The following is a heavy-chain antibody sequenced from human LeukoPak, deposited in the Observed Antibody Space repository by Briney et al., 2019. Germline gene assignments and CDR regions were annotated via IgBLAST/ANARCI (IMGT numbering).Heavy chain of an antibody. CDR3: SKRGVVIRVILVGFHKEAYYFDS. V-gene: IGHV3-23*01. CDR1: GITLSNYG. J-gene: IGHJ4*02. CDR2: ISDSGGRT. Sequence: GGSLRLSCAVSGITLSNYGMSWVRQAPGKGLEWVAGISDSGGRTNYADSVKGRFTISRDNPKNTLYLQMNSLRAEDTAVYFCSKRGVVIRVILVGFHKEAYYFDSWGQGVLVTVSS. D-gene: IGHD3-22*01.